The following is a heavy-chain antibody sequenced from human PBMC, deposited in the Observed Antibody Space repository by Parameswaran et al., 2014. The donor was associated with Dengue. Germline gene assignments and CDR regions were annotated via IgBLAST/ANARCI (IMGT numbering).Heavy chain of an antibody. V-gene: IGHV5-10-1*01. CDR2: IDPSDSYT. D-gene: IGHD1-1*01. CDR3: ARHIVQLERRGGMDV. Sequence: VRQMPGKGLEWMGRIDPSDSYTNYSPSFQGHVTISADKSISTAYLQWSSLKASDTAMYYCARHIVQLERRGGMDVWGQGTTVTVSS. J-gene: IGHJ6*02.